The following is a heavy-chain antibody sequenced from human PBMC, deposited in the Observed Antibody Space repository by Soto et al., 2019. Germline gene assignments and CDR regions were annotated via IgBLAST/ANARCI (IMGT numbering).Heavy chain of an antibody. CDR3: ARNEMAIIGGDAFDI. D-gene: IGHD2-21*01. V-gene: IGHV4-59*01. J-gene: IGHJ3*02. Sequence: SETLSLTCSVSGASIISYYYTWILQTPWKGLEWIGYIYLGGSINYNPSFKSRVIISVDTSKNQFSVRLSSVTAADTAVYYCARNEMAIIGGDAFDIWGQGTMVTVSS. CDR2: IYLGGSI. CDR1: GASIISYY.